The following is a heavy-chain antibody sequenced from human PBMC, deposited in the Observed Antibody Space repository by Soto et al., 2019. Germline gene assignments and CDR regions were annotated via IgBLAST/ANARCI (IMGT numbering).Heavy chain of an antibody. D-gene: IGHD1-1*01. CDR3: ASTAGWNEWYFDY. CDR2: IYSGGST. CDR1: GVPVSSNY. V-gene: IGHV3-66*01. Sequence: GGSLRLCCAASGVPVSSNYMSWVRQAPGKGLEWVSVIYSGGSTYYADSVKGRFTISRDNSKNTLYLQMNSLRAEDTAVYYCASTAGWNEWYFDYWGQGTLVTVSS. J-gene: IGHJ4*02.